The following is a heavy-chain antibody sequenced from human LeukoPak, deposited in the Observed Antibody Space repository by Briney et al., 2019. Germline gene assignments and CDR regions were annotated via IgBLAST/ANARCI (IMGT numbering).Heavy chain of an antibody. V-gene: IGHV1-2*02. D-gene: IGHD3-22*01. CDR2: INPNSGGT. CDR1: GYTFTGYY. CDR3: ARGRRGGSITMILVY. Sequence: ASVKVSCKASGYTFTGYYMHWVRQAPGQGLEWMGWINPNSGGTNYAQKFQGRVTMTRNTSISTAYMELSSLRSEDTAVYYCARGRRGGSITMILVYWGQGTLVTVSS. J-gene: IGHJ4*02.